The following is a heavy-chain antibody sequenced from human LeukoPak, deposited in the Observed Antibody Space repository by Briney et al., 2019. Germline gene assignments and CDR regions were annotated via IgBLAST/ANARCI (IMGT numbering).Heavy chain of an antibody. D-gene: IGHD6-13*01. CDR1: GGSISSYY. J-gene: IGHJ4*02. Sequence: PSETLSLTCTVSGGSISSYYWSWIRQPPGKGLEWIGYIYYSGSTNYNPSLKSRVTISVDTSKNQFSLKLSSVTAADTAVYYCARDQVGIAAAGGFDYWGQGTLVTVSS. CDR2: IYYSGST. V-gene: IGHV4-59*12. CDR3: ARDQVGIAAAGGFDY.